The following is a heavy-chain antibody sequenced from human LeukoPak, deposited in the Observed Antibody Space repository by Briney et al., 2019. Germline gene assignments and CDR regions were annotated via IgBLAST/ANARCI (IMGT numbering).Heavy chain of an antibody. V-gene: IGHV4-4*07. CDR2: IYTSENT. D-gene: IGHD4-17*01. CDR1: GGYIGSYY. J-gene: IGHJ6*03. Sequence: PSETLSLTCTVSGGYIGSYYWSWIRQPAGKGLEWIGRIYTSENTDYNPSLKSRDTMSVDMSTSQFSLRLTSVTAADTAVYYCAREGDYGDYSKSFYYMDVWGKGTTVTVSS. CDR3: AREGDYGDYSKSFYYMDV.